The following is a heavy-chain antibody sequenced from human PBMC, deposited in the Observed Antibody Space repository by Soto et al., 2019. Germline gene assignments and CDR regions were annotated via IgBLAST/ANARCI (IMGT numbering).Heavy chain of an antibody. CDR1: GFTFSSYG. J-gene: IGHJ4*02. V-gene: IGHV3-30*18. D-gene: IGHD3-3*01. CDR3: AKDGSVVPAAQYYDFWSGYGLLDY. Sequence: PGGSLRLSCAASGFTFSSYGMHWVRQAPGKGLEWVAVISYDGSNKYYADSVKGRFTTSRDNSKNTLYLQMNSLRAEDTAVYYCAKDGSVVPAAQYYDFWSGYGLLDYWGQGTLVTVSS. CDR2: ISYDGSNK.